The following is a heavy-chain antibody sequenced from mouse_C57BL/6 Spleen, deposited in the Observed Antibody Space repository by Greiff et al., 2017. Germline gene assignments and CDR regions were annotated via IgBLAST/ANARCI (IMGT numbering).Heavy chain of an antibody. V-gene: IGHV1-81*01. CDR3: ARSGDYDVRAYYAMDY. Sequence: VQLQHSGAELARPGASVKLSCKASGYTFTSYGISWVKQRTGQGLEWIGEIYPRSGNTYYNEKFKGKATLTADKSSSTAYMELRSLTSEDSAVYFCARSGDYDVRAYYAMDYWGQGTSVTVSS. CDR1: GYTFTSYG. J-gene: IGHJ4*01. CDR2: IYPRSGNT. D-gene: IGHD2-4*01.